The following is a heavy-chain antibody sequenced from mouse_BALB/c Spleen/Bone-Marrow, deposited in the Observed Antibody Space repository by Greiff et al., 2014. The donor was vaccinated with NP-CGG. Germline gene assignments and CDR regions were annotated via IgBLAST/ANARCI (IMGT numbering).Heavy chain of an antibody. CDR2: IDPYYGDT. Sequence: VQLQQSGPELEKPGASVKISCKASGYSFSGYNLNWVKQNSGQSLEWIGNIDPYYGDTTYNQKFKGKATLTVDRSSSTAYMQLKRLTSEDSAVYYCARKAYYTNWWYFDVWGAGTTVTVSS. J-gene: IGHJ1*01. V-gene: IGHV1-39*01. D-gene: IGHD2-5*01. CDR3: ARKAYYTNWWYFDV. CDR1: GYSFSGYN.